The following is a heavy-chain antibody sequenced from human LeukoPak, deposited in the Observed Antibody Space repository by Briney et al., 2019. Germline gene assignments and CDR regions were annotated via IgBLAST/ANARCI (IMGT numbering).Heavy chain of an antibody. V-gene: IGHV3-7*03. CDR1: GFNFRDHW. CDR2: IKNDGSET. J-gene: IGHJ4*02. D-gene: IGHD6-19*01. Sequence: GGSLGLSCAVSGFNFRDHWMDWVRQAPGKGLQWVGHIKNDGSETYYLDSLKGRFSISKDNTNNALYLQMNSLRVEDTAVYYCVKNDGWFHLAQWGQGTLVTVSS. CDR3: VKNDGWFHLAQ.